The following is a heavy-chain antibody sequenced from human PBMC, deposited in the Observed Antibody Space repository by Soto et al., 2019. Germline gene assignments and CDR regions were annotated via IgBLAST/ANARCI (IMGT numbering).Heavy chain of an antibody. CDR2: ITRDSNHI. CDR1: GFTFTAYT. Sequence: GGSLRLSCAASGFTFTAYTINWVRQAPGKGLEWVASITRDSNHIYFADSVKGRFTLYRDNAKNSVYLQMNSLRAEDTAIYFCARPFIVGSTTLGYWGQGTLVTVSS. D-gene: IGHD1-26*01. V-gene: IGHV3-21*01. CDR3: ARPFIVGSTTLGY. J-gene: IGHJ4*02.